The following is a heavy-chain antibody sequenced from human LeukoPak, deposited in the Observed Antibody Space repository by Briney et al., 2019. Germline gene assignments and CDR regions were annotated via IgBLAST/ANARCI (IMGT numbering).Heavy chain of an antibody. D-gene: IGHD1-26*01. CDR3: ARDLLVGTTRAFDY. J-gene: IGHJ4*02. CDR2: IKQDGSEK. Sequence: GGSLRLSCAASGFTFSSYWMSWVRQAPGKGLEWVANIKQDGSEKKYVDSVKGRFTISRDNAKNSLYLQMNSLRAEDTAVYYCARDLLVGTTRAFDYWGQGTLVTVSS. CDR1: GFTFSSYW. V-gene: IGHV3-7*01.